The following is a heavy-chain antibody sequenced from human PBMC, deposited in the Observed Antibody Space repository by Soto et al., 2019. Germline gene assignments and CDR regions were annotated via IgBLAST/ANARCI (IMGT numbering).Heavy chain of an antibody. V-gene: IGHV4-59*01. CDR3: ARDSVNCSGGSCYSAYYYYGMDV. CDR2: IYYSGST. D-gene: IGHD2-15*01. Sequence: QVQLQESGPGLVKPSETLSLTCTVSGGSISSYYWSWIRQPPGKGLEWIGYIYYSGSTNYNPSLNSRVTISVDTSKNQFSLKLSSVTAADTAVYYCARDSVNCSGGSCYSAYYYYGMDVWGQGTTVTVSS. CDR1: GGSISSYY. J-gene: IGHJ6*02.